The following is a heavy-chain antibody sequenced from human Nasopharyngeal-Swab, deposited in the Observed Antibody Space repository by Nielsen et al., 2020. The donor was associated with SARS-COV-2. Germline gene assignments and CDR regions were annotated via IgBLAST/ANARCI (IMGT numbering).Heavy chain of an antibody. J-gene: IGHJ4*02. D-gene: IGHD4-17*01. CDR2: IYTSGST. Sequence: SETLSLTCTVSGGSISSGSYYWSWIRQPAGKGLEWIGRIYTSGSTNYNPSLKSRVTISVDTSKNQFSLKLSSVTAADTAVYYCARVLTTTVTIDYWGQGTLVTVS. V-gene: IGHV4-61*02. CDR3: ARVLTTTVTIDY. CDR1: GGSISSGSYY.